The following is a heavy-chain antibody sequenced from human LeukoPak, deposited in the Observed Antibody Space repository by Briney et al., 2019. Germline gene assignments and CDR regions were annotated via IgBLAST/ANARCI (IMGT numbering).Heavy chain of an antibody. J-gene: IGHJ4*02. CDR3: AKGHYDILTGSLDY. CDR2: VSYDGSNK. V-gene: IGHV3-30*18. D-gene: IGHD3-9*01. CDR1: GFTFSSYG. Sequence: PGGSLRLSCAASGFTFSSYGMHWVRQAPGKGLEWVAVVSYDGSNKYYADSVKGRFTISRDNSKNTLYLQMNSLRAEDTAVYYCAKGHYDILTGSLDYRGQGTLVTVSS.